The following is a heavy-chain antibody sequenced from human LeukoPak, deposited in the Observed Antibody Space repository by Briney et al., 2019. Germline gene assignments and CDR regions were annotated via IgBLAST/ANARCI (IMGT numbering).Heavy chain of an antibody. V-gene: IGHV3-23*01. CDR2: ISGSGSNT. D-gene: IGHD3-16*01. CDR1: GFTFSNYA. CDR3: VKDYYYYESGPI. Sequence: GGSLRLSCAASGFTFSNYAMSRVRQAPGKGLEWVSAISGSGSNTYYADSVKGRFTISRDNSKNTLYLHMNSLRVEDTAAYYCVKDYYYYESGPIWGQGTTVTVSS. J-gene: IGHJ3*02.